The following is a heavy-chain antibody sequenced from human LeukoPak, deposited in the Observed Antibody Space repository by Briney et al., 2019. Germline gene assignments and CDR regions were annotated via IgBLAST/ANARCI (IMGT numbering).Heavy chain of an antibody. Sequence: PGGSLRLSCAVSGLTFSNYAMNWVRQAPGKGLDWVSAISYDGTNKYYADSVKGRFTISRDNSKNTLYLQMNSLRAEDTAVYYCAREADGSDYWGQGTLVTVSS. J-gene: IGHJ4*02. D-gene: IGHD3-10*01. CDR2: ISYDGTNK. V-gene: IGHV3-30-3*01. CDR1: GLTFSNYA. CDR3: AREADGSDY.